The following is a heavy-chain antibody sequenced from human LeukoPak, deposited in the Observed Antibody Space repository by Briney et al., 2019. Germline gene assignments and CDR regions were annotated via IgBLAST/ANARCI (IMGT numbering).Heavy chain of an antibody. CDR3: AGSFTYNYDSSGSPSY. CDR1: GGSFSGYY. J-gene: IGHJ4*02. D-gene: IGHD3-22*01. Sequence: SETLSLTCDVYGGSFSGYYWSWIRQPPGKGLEWIGEINHNGSTNYNPSLKSRVTISVDTSKNQFSLKLSSVTAADTAVYYCAGSFTYNYDSSGSPSYWGQGTLVTVSS. V-gene: IGHV4-34*01. CDR2: INHNGST.